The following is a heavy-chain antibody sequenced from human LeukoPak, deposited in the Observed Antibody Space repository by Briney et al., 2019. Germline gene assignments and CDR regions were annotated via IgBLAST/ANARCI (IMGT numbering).Heavy chain of an antibody. V-gene: IGHV1-69*05. CDR1: GGTFSSYA. Sequence: SVKVSCKASGGTFSSYAISWVRQAPGQGLEWMGGIIPIFGTANYAQKFQGRVTITTDESTSTAYMELSSLRSEDTAVHYCARGHNSGYDMYYYDAYYYHYMDVWGKGTTVTVSS. CDR3: ARGHNSGYDMYYYDAYYYHYMDV. D-gene: IGHD3-22*01. CDR2: IIPIFGTA. J-gene: IGHJ6*03.